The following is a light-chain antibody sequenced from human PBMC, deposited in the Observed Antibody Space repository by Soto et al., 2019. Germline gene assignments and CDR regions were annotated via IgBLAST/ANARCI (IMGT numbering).Light chain of an antibody. CDR3: QQYLISVT. CDR1: QSVSSH. CDR2: GAS. Sequence: EIVMTQSPFTLSVPPGERATLSCRASQSVSSHLAWYQQKHGQAPGFLIYGASNRATGIPDRFSGSGYGTDFTLTISRLEPQDSAMYYCQQYLISVTFGQGTRLEI. J-gene: IGKJ5*01. V-gene: IGKV3-20*01.